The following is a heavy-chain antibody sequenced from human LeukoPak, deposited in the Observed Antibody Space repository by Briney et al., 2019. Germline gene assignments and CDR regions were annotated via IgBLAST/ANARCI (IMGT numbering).Heavy chain of an antibody. CDR1: GFTFSTYG. CDR2: ISYDGKNR. J-gene: IGHJ4*02. CDR3: ARDGSGRDIDY. Sequence: GGSLRLSCAASGFTFSTYGWHWVRQAPGKGLVWVAVISYDGKNRFYADSVKGRFTISRDDTRETVFLEMNSLRVEDTAVYYCARDGSGRDIDYWGQGTLVTVSS. D-gene: IGHD1-26*01. V-gene: IGHV3-33*01.